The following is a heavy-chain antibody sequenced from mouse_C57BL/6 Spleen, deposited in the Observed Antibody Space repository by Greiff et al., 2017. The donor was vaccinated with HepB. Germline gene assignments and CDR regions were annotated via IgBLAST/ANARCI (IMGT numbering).Heavy chain of an antibody. J-gene: IGHJ3*01. CDR3: ARGDYDGPAWLAY. D-gene: IGHD2-3*01. CDR1: GYTFTSYG. V-gene: IGHV1-81*01. Sequence: QVQLKQSGAELARPGASVKLSCKASGYTFTSYGISWVKQRTGQGLEWIGEIYPRSGNTYYNEKFKGKATLTADKSSSTAYMELRSLTSEDSAVYFCARGDYDGPAWLAYWGQGTLVTVSA. CDR2: IYPRSGNT.